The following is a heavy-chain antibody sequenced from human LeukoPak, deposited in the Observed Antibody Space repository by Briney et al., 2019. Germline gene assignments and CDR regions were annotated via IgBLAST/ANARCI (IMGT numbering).Heavy chain of an antibody. V-gene: IGHV1-69*13. CDR2: IIPIFGTT. J-gene: IGHJ4*02. CDR1: GGTFSNYG. CDR3: ARDSCSGGNCYFHDPLDY. Sequence: GASVKVSCKVSGGTFSNYGISWVRQAPGQGLEWMGGIIPIFGTTNYAPKFQGRVTITADESTSTAYMELSSLRSEDTAVYYCARDSCSGGNCYFHDPLDYWGQGTLVTVSP. D-gene: IGHD2-15*01.